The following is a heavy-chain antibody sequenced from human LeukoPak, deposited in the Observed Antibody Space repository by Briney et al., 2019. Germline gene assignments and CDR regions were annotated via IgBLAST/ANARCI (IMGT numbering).Heavy chain of an antibody. J-gene: IGHJ6*03. Sequence: SETLSLTCTVSGGSISSGSYYWSWIRQPPGKGLEWIGEINHSGSTNYNPSLKSRVTISVDTSKNQFSLKLSSVTAADTAVYYCAREHKWELPPPRGLNYYYYYMDVWGKGTTVTVSS. D-gene: IGHD1-26*01. CDR1: GGSISSGSYY. V-gene: IGHV4-39*07. CDR2: INHSGST. CDR3: AREHKWELPPPRGLNYYYYYMDV.